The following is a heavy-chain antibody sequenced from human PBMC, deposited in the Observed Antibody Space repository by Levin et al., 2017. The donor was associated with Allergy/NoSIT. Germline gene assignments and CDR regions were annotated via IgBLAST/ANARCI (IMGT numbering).Heavy chain of an antibody. CDR2: IYHSGST. D-gene: IGHD3-10*01. Sequence: PSETLSLTCAVSGGSISSGGYSWSWIRQPPGKGLEWIGYIYHSGSTYYNPSLKSRVTISVDRSKNQFSLKLSSVTAADTAVYYCAREGRYYGSGSLSPFDPWGQGTLVTVSS. CDR3: AREGRYYGSGSLSPFDP. V-gene: IGHV4-30-2*01. J-gene: IGHJ5*02. CDR1: GGSISSGGYS.